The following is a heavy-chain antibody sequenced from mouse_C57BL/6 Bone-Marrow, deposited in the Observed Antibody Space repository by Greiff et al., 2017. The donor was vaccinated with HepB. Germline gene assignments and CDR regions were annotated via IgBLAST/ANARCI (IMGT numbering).Heavy chain of an antibody. V-gene: IGHV1-80*01. D-gene: IGHD1-3*01. CDR1: GYAFSSYW. CDR3: ARTNLFAY. Sequence: QVHVKQSGAELVKPGASVKISCKASGYAFSSYWMNWVKQRPGKGLEWIGQIYPGDGDTNYNGKFKGKATLTADKSSSTAYMQLSSLTSEDSAVYFCARTNLFAYWGQGTLVTVSA. J-gene: IGHJ3*01. CDR2: IYPGDGDT.